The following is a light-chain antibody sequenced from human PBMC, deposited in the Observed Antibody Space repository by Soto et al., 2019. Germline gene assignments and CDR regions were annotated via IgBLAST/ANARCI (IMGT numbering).Light chain of an antibody. V-gene: IGKV1-5*03. CDR2: KAS. CDR1: QSISSW. J-gene: IGKJ1*01. CDR3: KQYNSYSPPWT. Sequence: DIQMTQSPSTLSASVGDRVTITCRASQSISSWLAWYQQKPEKAPKLLIYKASSLESGVPSRFSGSGSGTEFTLSISSLQPDDFATYYCKQYNSYSPPWTCGQGTKVEIK.